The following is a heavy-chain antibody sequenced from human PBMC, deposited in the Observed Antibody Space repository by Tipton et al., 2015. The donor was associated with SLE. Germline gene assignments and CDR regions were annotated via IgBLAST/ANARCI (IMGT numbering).Heavy chain of an antibody. Sequence: TLSLTCTVSGGSISSSSYYWGWIRQPPGEELEWIGRIHTSGSTYYNPSFNSRVSMSVDMSKNQFSLMLTSVTATDTTVYYCARESDAFDIWGQGTMVTVSS. CDR2: IHTSGST. CDR3: ARESDAFDI. V-gene: IGHV4-39*07. J-gene: IGHJ3*02. CDR1: GGSISSSSYY.